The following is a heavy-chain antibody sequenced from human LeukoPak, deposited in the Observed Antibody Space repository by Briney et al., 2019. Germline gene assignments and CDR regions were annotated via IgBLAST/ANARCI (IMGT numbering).Heavy chain of an antibody. CDR3: ARHLYPGDGSTNYDGAFFDY. D-gene: IGHD4-23*01. J-gene: IGHJ4*02. CDR1: GGSITGYY. CDR2: INYNGNS. Sequence: SETLSLTCTVSGGSITGYYWSWIRQPPRKGLEWIGYINYNGNSKYNPSLKSRITMSVDTSRNQFSLKLSSVTAADTAVYFCARHLYPGDGSTNYDGAFFDYWGQGTPVTVSS. V-gene: IGHV4-59*08.